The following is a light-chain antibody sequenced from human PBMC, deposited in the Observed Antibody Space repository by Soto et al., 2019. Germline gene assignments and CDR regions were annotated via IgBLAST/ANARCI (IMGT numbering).Light chain of an antibody. V-gene: IGKV3-20*01. CDR3: QQYGSSPRT. J-gene: IGKJ1*01. CDR1: QSVSSSY. CDR2: GAS. Sequence: EIVLTQSPGTLSLSPGERATLSCRASQSVSSSYLAWYQQKPGQAPWLLIYGASSRATGIPDRFSGSGSGTDFTLTISRLEPEDLAVYYCQQYGSSPRTFGQGTKVEIK.